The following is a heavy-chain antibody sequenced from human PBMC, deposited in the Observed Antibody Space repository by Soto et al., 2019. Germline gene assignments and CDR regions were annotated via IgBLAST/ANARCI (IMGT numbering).Heavy chain of an antibody. CDR1: GFTVSSNY. V-gene: IGHV3-53*01. J-gene: IGHJ6*02. CDR3: ARDFLSFYGMDV. CDR2: IYSGGST. Sequence: GGSLRLSCAASGFTVSSNYMSWVGQAPGKGLEWVSVIYSGGSTYYADSVKGRFTISRDNSKNTLYLQMNSLRAEDTAVYYCARDFLSFYGMDVWGQGTTVTVSS.